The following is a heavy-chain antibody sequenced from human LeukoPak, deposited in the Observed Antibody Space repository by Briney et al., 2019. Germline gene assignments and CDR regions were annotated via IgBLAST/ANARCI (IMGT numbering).Heavy chain of an antibody. D-gene: IGHD4-17*01. CDR1: GFTFGSYG. J-gene: IGHJ6*02. CDR3: AKYLIYCDYEAGSTNYCYYYGMDV. Sequence: QSGGSLTLSCAASGFTFGSYGMSWVRQAPGRGREGVSAINDSGGSTYYADCVKGRFTISRDNSKNTLYLQMNNLRADDTAVYYCAKYLIYCDYEAGSTNYCYYYGMDVWGQGTTITVSS. CDR2: INDSGGST. V-gene: IGHV3-23*01.